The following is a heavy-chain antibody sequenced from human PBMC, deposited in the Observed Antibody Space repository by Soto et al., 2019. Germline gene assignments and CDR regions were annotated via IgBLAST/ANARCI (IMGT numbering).Heavy chain of an antibody. V-gene: IGHV4-4*07. J-gene: IGHJ5*02. D-gene: IGHD6-19*01. CDR3: AREIAVAGTGVSWFDP. Sequence: SETLSLTCTVSGGSISSYYWSWIRQPAGKGLEWIGRIYTSGSTNYDPSLKSRVTMSVDTSKNQFSLKLSSVTAADTAVYYCAREIAVAGTGVSWFDPWGQGTLVTVSS. CDR2: IYTSGST. CDR1: GGSISSYY.